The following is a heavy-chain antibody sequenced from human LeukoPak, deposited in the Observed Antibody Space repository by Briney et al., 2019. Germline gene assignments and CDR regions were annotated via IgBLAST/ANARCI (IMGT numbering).Heavy chain of an antibody. J-gene: IGHJ4*02. CDR2: IIGSGAYT. Sequence: PGGSLRLSCAASGFTFSRSAMIWVRQAPGKGLEWVSLIIGSGAYTYYADSVKGRFTISRDSAKNTLYLQMNSLRAEDTAQYYCAKPLRPYSSSSLYFFDYWGQGTLVSVPS. D-gene: IGHD6-6*01. CDR1: GFTFSRSA. CDR3: AKPLRPYSSSSLYFFDY. V-gene: IGHV3-23*01.